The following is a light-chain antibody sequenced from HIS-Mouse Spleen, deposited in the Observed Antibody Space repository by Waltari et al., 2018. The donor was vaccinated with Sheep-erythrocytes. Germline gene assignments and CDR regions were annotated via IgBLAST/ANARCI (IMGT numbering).Light chain of an antibody. CDR1: SSDVGIYNL. CDR2: EGS. Sequence: QSALTQPASVSGSPGQSITISCTGTSSDVGIYNLVSWYQQHPGKAPKRMIYEGSKRPSGVSNRFSGSKSGNTASLTISGLQAEDEADYYCCSYAGSSTPWVFGGGTKLTVL. J-gene: IGLJ3*02. V-gene: IGLV2-23*01. CDR3: CSYAGSSTPWV.